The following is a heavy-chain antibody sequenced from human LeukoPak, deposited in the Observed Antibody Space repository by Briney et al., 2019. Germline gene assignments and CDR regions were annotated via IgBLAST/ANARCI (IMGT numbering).Heavy chain of an antibody. CDR2: ISSSGSSI. D-gene: IGHD3-3*01. CDR3: ARAGALECLLYSGYFDY. J-gene: IGHJ4*02. CDR1: GFTFSNYY. Sequence: WESLSLSCAASGFTFSNYYMSWIRQPPAKGREWVSYISSSGSSIYYADSVKGRFTISRDNAKNQLYLQMNSLIADDTAVYYCARAGALECLLYSGYFDYWGQGTMVTVSS. V-gene: IGHV3-11*04.